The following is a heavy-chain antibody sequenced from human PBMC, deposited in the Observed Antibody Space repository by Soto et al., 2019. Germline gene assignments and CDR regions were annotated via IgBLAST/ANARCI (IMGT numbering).Heavy chain of an antibody. CDR2: IYYSGST. CDR1: GGSVSSGSYY. D-gene: IGHD2-15*01. J-gene: IGHJ4*02. V-gene: IGHV4-61*01. Sequence: SETLSLTCTVSGGSVSSGSYYWSWIRQPPGKGLEWIGYIYYSGSTNYNPSLKTRLTISLDTSKNQFSLKLSSVTAADTAVYYCAKGDCSGGSCYGFEDWCPGPLVTVVS. CDR3: AKGDCSGGSCYGFED.